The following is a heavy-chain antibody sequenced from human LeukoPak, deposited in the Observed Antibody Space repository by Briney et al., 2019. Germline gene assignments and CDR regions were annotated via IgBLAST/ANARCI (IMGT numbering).Heavy chain of an antibody. V-gene: IGHV4-4*07. J-gene: IGHJ4*02. CDR3: ATNYTAVSAFDA. CDR2: IQTSGNT. Sequence: SETQSLTCTVSGGSINSYYWNWIRQPAGKGLECIGHIQTSGNTKYKPPLKSRVTMTIDTSKSQFSLTLYSVTAADTAVYYCATNYTAVSAFDAWGQGTLVTVSS. CDR1: GGSINSYY. D-gene: IGHD6-19*01.